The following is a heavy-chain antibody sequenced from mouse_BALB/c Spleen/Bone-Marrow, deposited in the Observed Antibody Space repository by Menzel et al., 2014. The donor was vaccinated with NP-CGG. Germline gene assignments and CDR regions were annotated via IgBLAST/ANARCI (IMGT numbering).Heavy chain of an antibody. J-gene: IGHJ2*01. D-gene: IGHD2-12*01. CDR2: INGNGGSS. V-gene: IGHV5-6-3*01. CDR3: ARVAYYNVYFDY. Sequence: EVKLMESGGGLVQPGGSLKHSCAASGITFSNYGMSWIRQTPDKRLELVATINGNGGSSYYPDSVKGRFTISRDNAKNTLYLQMSSLKSEDTAMYYCARVAYYNVYFDYWGQGTTLTVSS. CDR1: GITFSNYG.